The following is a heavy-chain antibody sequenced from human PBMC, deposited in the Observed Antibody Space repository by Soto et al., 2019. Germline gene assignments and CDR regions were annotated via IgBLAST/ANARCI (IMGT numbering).Heavy chain of an antibody. J-gene: IGHJ6*03. CDR3: ARGAATEVWRCSMDV. V-gene: IGHV3-23*01. CDR2: ISGSGGST. Sequence: EVQLLESGGGLVQPGGSLRLSCAASGFTFSNSAMSWVRQAPGKGLEWVSTISGSGGSTYYADSVKGRFTISRDNSKNTLYLQMNRLRAEDTAVYYCARGAATEVWRCSMDVWGKGTTVTVSS. D-gene: IGHD1-20*01. CDR1: GFTFSNSA.